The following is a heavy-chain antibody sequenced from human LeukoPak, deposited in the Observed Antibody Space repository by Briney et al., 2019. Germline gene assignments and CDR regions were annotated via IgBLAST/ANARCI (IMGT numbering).Heavy chain of an antibody. CDR2: VNDGGASA. V-gene: IGHV3-23*01. D-gene: IGHD3-9*01. CDR3: AKGFDRGIRAFDC. CDR1: GFTFRDYA. Sequence: GGSLRLSCSASGFTFRDYAMTWVRQVPEKGLEWVSAVNDGGASAYYADSVQGRFTISRDNSRNTLYLQMNSLRGDDTATYYCAKGFDRGIRAFDCWGQGTLVTVSS. J-gene: IGHJ4*02.